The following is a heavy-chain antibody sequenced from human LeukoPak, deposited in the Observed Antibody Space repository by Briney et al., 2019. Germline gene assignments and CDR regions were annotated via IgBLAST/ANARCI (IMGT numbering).Heavy chain of an antibody. J-gene: IGHJ3*02. V-gene: IGHV3-7*01. CDR2: IKEDGSEK. CDR1: GFTISIYL. Sequence: GGSLRLSCAASGFTISIYLMSWVRQAPGKGLEWVASIKEDGSEKYYVDSVKGRFTISRDNAKNSLFLQMNSLRAEDTAVYYCARVSSRTSGAPDAFDIWGQGTMVTVSS. CDR3: ARVSSRTSGAPDAFDI. D-gene: IGHD6-13*01.